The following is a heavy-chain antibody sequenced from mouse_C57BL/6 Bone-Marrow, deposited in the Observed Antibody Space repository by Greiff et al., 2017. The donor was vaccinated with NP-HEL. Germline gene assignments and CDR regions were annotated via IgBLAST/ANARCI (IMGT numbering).Heavy chain of an antibody. CDR1: GFSLTSYG. V-gene: IGHV2-6-1*01. CDR3: ARHEGNYLYYAMDY. CDR2: IWSDGST. Sequence: VQLKESGPGLVAPSQSLSITCTVSGFSLTSYGVHWVRQPPGKGLEWLVVIWSDGSTTYNSALKSRLSISKDNSKSQVFLKMNSLQTDDTAMYYCARHEGNYLYYAMDYWGQGTSVTVSS. D-gene: IGHD2-1*01. J-gene: IGHJ4*01.